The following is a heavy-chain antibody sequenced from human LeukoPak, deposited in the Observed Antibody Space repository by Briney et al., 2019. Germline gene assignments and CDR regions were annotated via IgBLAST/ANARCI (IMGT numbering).Heavy chain of an antibody. CDR3: GVVVVPAAMYNWNPGQL. CDR1: GYTFTSYD. Sequence: GASVKVSCKASGYTFTSYDINWVRQAAGQGLEWMGWMNPNSGNTGYAQKFQGRVTMTRNTSISTAYMELSSLRSEDTAVYYCGVVVVPAAMYNWNPGQLWGQGTLVTVSS. D-gene: IGHD2-2*01. CDR2: MNPNSGNT. V-gene: IGHV1-8*01. J-gene: IGHJ4*02.